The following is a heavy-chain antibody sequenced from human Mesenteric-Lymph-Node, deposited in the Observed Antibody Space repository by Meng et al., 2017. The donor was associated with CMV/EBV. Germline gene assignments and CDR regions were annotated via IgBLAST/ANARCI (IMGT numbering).Heavy chain of an antibody. Sequence: SETLSLTCAVYGGSFSGYYWTWIRQPPGKGLEWIGEINHSGGTNYSPSLKSRVTISVDTSKNQFSLKLSSVTAADTAVYYCARLLPYYYYGMDVWGQGTTVTVSS. J-gene: IGHJ6*02. CDR1: GGSFSGYY. CDR3: ARLLPYYYYGMDV. D-gene: IGHD2/OR15-2a*01. V-gene: IGHV4-34*01. CDR2: INHSGGT.